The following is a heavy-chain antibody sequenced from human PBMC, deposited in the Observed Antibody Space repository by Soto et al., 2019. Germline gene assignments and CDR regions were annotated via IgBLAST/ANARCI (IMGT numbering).Heavy chain of an antibody. V-gene: IGHV1-24*01. CDR1: GYTLTELS. J-gene: IGHJ6*02. Sequence: GASVKVSCKVSGYTLTELSMHWVRQAPGKGLEWMGGFDPEDGETIYAQKFQGRVTMTEDTSTDTAYMELSSLRSEDTAVYYCATPVSDFWSGYPRPYYCYGMDVWGQGTTVTVSS. CDR2: FDPEDGET. D-gene: IGHD3-3*01. CDR3: ATPVSDFWSGYPRPYYCYGMDV.